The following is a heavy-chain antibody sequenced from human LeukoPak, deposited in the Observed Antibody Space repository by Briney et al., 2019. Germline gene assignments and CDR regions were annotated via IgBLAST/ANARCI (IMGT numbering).Heavy chain of an antibody. Sequence: GASVNASRKPSVYTFTGYYTHCVPHAPGQGHEWTGWITPTSGATNYAQKFQVGAPMTRATSISTANMELSRLRSDETAVYYCARDWEWYGGNPNFDYWGQGTLVTVSS. D-gene: IGHD4-23*01. V-gene: IGHV1-2*02. CDR1: VYTFTGYY. J-gene: IGHJ4*02. CDR3: ARDWEWYGGNPNFDY. CDR2: ITPTSGAT.